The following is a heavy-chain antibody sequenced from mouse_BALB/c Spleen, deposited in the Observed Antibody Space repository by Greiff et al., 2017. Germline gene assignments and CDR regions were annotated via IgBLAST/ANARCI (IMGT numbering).Heavy chain of an antibody. V-gene: IGHV5-4*02. CDR1: GFTFSDYY. Sequence: EVKLMESGGGLVKPGGSLKLSCAASGFTFSDYYMYWVRQTPEKRLEWVATISDGGSYTYYPDSVKGRFTISRDNAKNNLYLQMSSLKSEDTAMYYCARMRGYGNYAYAMDYWGQGTSVTVSS. CDR3: ARMRGYGNYAYAMDY. D-gene: IGHD2-10*02. CDR2: ISDGGSYT. J-gene: IGHJ4*01.